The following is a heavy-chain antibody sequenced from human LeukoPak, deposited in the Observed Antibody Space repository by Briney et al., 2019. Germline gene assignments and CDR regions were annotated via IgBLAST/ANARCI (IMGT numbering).Heavy chain of an antibody. J-gene: IGHJ3*02. V-gene: IGHV3-9*01. CDR3: AKDIRAGDWGAFDI. CDR2: ISWNSGSI. CDR1: GFTFYDYA. Sequence: TGGSLRLSCAASGFTFYDYAMHWVRQAPGKGLEWVSGISWNSGSIGYADSVKGRFTISRDNAKNSLYLQMNSLRAEDTALYYCAKDIRAGDWGAFDIWGQGTMVTVSS. D-gene: IGHD3-16*01.